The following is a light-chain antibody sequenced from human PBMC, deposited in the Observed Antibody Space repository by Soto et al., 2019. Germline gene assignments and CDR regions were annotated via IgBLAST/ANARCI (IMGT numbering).Light chain of an antibody. CDR2: GAS. J-gene: IGKJ5*01. CDR3: QQYGTSPT. V-gene: IGKV3-20*01. Sequence: EIVLTQSPGTLSLFPGERATLSCRASQSLITRYLAWYQQKPGQAPRLLIYGASSRATGIPDRFSGSGSGTDFTLIISRLEPEDFSVYSCQQYGTSPTFGQGTRPEIK. CDR1: QSLITRY.